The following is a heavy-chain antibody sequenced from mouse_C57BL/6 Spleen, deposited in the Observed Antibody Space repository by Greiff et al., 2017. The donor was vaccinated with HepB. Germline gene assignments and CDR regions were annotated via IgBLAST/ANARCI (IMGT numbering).Heavy chain of an antibody. V-gene: IGHV1-26*01. D-gene: IGHD2-4*01. CDR1: GYTFTDYY. J-gene: IGHJ1*03. CDR3: AVGDYDEGYFDV. Sequence: EVQLQQSGPELVKPGASVKISCKASGYTFTDYYMNWVKQSHGKSLEWIGDINPNNGGTSYNQKFKGKATLTVDKSSSTAYMELRSLTSEDSAVYYCAVGDYDEGYFDVWGTGTTVTVSS. CDR2: INPNNGGT.